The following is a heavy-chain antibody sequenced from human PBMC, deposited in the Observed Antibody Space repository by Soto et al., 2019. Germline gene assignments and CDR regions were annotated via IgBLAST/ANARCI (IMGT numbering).Heavy chain of an antibody. V-gene: IGHV4-39*01. Sequence: PSETLSLTCTVSGGSISISSYYWGCIRQPPGKGLEWIGSIYYSGSTYYNPSLKSRVTISVDTSKNQFSLKLSSVTAADTAVYYCARQRMIDYDFWSGYYTDWFDPWGQGTLVTVSS. D-gene: IGHD3-3*01. CDR1: GGSISISSYY. CDR2: IYYSGST. J-gene: IGHJ5*02. CDR3: ARQRMIDYDFWSGYYTDWFDP.